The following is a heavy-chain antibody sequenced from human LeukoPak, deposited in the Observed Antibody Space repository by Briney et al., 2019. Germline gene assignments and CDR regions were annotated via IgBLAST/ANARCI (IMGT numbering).Heavy chain of an antibody. CDR1: GGSISSGGYY. CDR3: ARENSSSWQQAHYGMDV. V-gene: IGHV4-31*03. Sequence: SQTLSLTCTVSGGSISSGGYYWSWIRQHPGKGLEWIGYIYYSGSTYYNPSLKSRVTISVDTSKNQFSLKLSSVTAADTAVYYCARENSSSWQQAHYGMDVWGQGTTVTVSS. CDR2: IYYSGST. J-gene: IGHJ6*02. D-gene: IGHD6-13*01.